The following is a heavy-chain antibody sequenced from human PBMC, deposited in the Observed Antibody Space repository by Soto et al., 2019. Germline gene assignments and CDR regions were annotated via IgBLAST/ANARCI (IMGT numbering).Heavy chain of an antibody. CDR1: GFTFSSYW. Sequence: GGSLRLSCAASGFTFSSYWMSWVRRAPGKGLEWVANIKQDGSEKYYVDSVKGRFTISRDNAKNSLYLQMNSLRAEDTAVYYCARVSYSSSAGGWYYYYYGMDVWGQGTTVTV. V-gene: IGHV3-7*03. J-gene: IGHJ6*02. D-gene: IGHD6-6*01. CDR2: IKQDGSEK. CDR3: ARVSYSSSAGGWYYYYYGMDV.